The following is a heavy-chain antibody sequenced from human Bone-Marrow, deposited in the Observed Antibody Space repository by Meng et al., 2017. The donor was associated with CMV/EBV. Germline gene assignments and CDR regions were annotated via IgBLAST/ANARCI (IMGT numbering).Heavy chain of an antibody. CDR2: IFAAGNT. CDR3: TRQAHYSLDWDC. Sequence: GESLKISCAGSGFTVSSDYMSWVRQTPGKGLEWVSIIFAAGNTYYADSVKGRFTISRDSSKNTLYLQMNSLRAEDTAVYYCTRQAHYSLDWDCWGQGTLVNGAS. D-gene: IGHD3/OR15-3a*01. V-gene: IGHV3-66*02. J-gene: IGHJ4*02. CDR1: GFTVSSDY.